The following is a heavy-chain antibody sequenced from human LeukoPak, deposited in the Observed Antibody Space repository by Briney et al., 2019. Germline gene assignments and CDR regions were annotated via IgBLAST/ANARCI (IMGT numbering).Heavy chain of an antibody. D-gene: IGHD4-17*01. J-gene: IGHJ5*02. CDR2: INHSGST. V-gene: IGHV4-39*01. Sequence: PSETLSLTCTVSGGSISSSTYYWGWIRQPPGKGLEWIGEINHSGSTNYNPSLKSRVTISVDTSKNQFSLKLSSVTAADTAVYYCARGYGDYASWFDPWGQGTLVTVSS. CDR1: GGSISSSTYY. CDR3: ARGYGDYASWFDP.